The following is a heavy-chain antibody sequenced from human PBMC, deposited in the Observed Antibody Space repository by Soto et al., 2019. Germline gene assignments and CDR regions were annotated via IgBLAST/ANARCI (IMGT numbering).Heavy chain of an antibody. CDR3: AKDLISAHRLTDV. V-gene: IGHV3-23*01. CDR2: ISGSGGST. CDR1: GFTFSSYA. D-gene: IGHD3-10*01. Sequence: LRLSCAASGFTFSSYAMSWVRQAPGKGLEWVSAISGSGGSTYYADSVKGRFTISRDNSKNTLYLQMNSLRAEDTAVYYCAKDLISAHRLTDVWGKGTTVTVSS. J-gene: IGHJ6*04.